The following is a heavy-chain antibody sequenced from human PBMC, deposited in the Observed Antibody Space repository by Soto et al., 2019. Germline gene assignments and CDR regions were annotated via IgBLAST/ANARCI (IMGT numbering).Heavy chain of an antibody. V-gene: IGHV3-53*01. CDR3: ARGYSYTQPVFDY. D-gene: IGHD5-18*01. Sequence: GGSLRLSCAASGFTVSNNYMTWVRQAPGKGLEWVSFIYSSGSTYYADSVRGRFTISRDNFKNTLYLQMNSLRAEDTAVYYCARGYSYTQPVFDYWGLGTLVTVSS. CDR1: GFTVSNNY. CDR2: IYSSGST. J-gene: IGHJ4*02.